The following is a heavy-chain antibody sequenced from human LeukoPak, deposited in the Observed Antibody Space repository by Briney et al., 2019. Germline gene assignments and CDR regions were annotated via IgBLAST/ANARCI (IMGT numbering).Heavy chain of an antibody. Sequence: GGSLRLSCAASGFTFSSYDMHWVRQAPGKGLEWVAVISYDGSNKYYADSVKGRFTISRDNSKNTLYLQMNSLRAEDTAVYYCANLPYGSGSYYKGLDYWGQGTLVTVSS. J-gene: IGHJ4*02. CDR1: GFTFSSYD. CDR2: ISYDGSNK. CDR3: ANLPYGSGSYYKGLDY. V-gene: IGHV3-30*18. D-gene: IGHD3-10*01.